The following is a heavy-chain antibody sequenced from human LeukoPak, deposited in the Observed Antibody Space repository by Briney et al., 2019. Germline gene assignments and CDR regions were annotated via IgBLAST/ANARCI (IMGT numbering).Heavy chain of an antibody. V-gene: IGHV3-48*02. Sequence: GGSLRLSCAASGFTFGSFTMNWVRQAPGKGLEWTSFISSSGTTSYADSVNGRFTISRDNGKNSLYLQMTSLRDEDTAVYYCASGPLGWSDYWGQGALVTVSS. J-gene: IGHJ4*02. CDR3: ASGPLGWSDY. D-gene: IGHD1-26*01. CDR2: ISSSGTT. CDR1: GFTFGSFT.